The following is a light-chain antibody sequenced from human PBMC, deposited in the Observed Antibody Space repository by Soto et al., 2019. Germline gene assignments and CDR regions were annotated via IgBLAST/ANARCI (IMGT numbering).Light chain of an antibody. CDR3: QQYNNWPRM. V-gene: IGKV3-15*01. CDR2: GAS. J-gene: IGKJ1*01. CDR1: QSVSSN. Sequence: EIVMTQSPATLSVSPGERATLSCRASQSVSSNLAWYQQKPGQAPSLLIYGASTRATGIPARFSGSGSGTDFTLTISSLQSEDFAVYYCQQYNNWPRMFGQGTKV.